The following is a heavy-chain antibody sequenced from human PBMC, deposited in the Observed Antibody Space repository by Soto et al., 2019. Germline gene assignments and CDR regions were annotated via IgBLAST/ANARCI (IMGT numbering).Heavy chain of an antibody. J-gene: IGHJ5*02. CDR1: GGSVSSGNSY. CDR3: ARRGGAAAGAYNWVDP. V-gene: IGHV4-61*01. D-gene: IGHD6-13*01. CDR2: IYYSGSA. Sequence: QVQLQESGPGLVKPSETLHLTCDVSGGSVSSGNSYWTWIRQPPGKGLEWIGYIYYSGSATYNPSLKSRVTLSVDTSKNQFSLKMTSMTAADTAVYYCARRGGAAAGAYNWVDPWGQGSLVTVSS.